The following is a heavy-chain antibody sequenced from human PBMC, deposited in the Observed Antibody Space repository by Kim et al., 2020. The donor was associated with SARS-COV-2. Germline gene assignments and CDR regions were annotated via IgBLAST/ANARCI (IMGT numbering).Heavy chain of an antibody. D-gene: IGHD2-15*01. CDR3: ASGGGSHAFDF. J-gene: IGHJ3*01. CDR2: SYSGGIT. V-gene: IGHV3-53*01. CDR1: GFTVSSNY. Sequence: GGSLRLSCAASGFTVSSNYMSWVRQAPGKGLEWVSVSYSGGITYYADSVKGRFTISRDNSKNTLYLQMNSLRAEDTAVYYCASGGGSHAFDFWGQGTMVTVSS.